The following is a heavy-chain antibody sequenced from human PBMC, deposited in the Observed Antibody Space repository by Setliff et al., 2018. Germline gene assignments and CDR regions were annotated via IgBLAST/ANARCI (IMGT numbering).Heavy chain of an antibody. CDR1: GGSFNSYY. J-gene: IGHJ3*02. V-gene: IGHV4-34*01. CDR3: ARGLSYYDSSGYLLAPYAFEI. CDR2: INQSGST. D-gene: IGHD3-22*01. Sequence: SETLSLTCAVYGGSFNSYYWSWIRQPPGKGLEWIGEINQSGSTNYNPSLKSRVTMSVDTSKNQFSLKLSSVTAADTAVYYCARGLSYYDSSGYLLAPYAFEIWGQGTMVTVS.